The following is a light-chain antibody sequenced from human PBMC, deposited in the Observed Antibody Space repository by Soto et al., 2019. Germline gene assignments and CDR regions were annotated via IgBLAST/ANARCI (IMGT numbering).Light chain of an antibody. V-gene: IGKV1-9*01. Sequence: IQLTQSPSSRPGPLGTRLTTSVRASQAMAIFLAWYQQKPGKAPKLLIYGASTLQSGVPSRFSGSGSGTDFTLTISSLQPEDFATYYCQQLNSFPIPFGPGTKVDIK. CDR2: GAS. CDR3: QQLNSFPIP. J-gene: IGKJ3*01. CDR1: QAMAIF.